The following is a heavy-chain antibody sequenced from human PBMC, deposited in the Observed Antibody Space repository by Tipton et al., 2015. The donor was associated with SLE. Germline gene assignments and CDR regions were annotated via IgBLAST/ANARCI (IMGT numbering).Heavy chain of an antibody. J-gene: IGHJ3*01. V-gene: IGHV3-33*08. D-gene: IGHD3-3*01. CDR1: GFSLSGYS. Sequence: RSLRLSCVASGFSLSGYSVHWVRQAPGKGLEWVAVIWYDGSNKYYADSVKGRFTISRDNSKNSLYLQMNSLRAEDTAVYYCARDIRFLEFLPDAFDLWGQGTLVTVSS. CDR2: IWYDGSNK. CDR3: ARDIRFLEFLPDAFDL.